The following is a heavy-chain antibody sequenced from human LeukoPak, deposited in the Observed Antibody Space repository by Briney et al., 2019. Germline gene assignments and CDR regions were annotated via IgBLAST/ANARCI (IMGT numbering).Heavy chain of an antibody. CDR2: MNPNSGNT. D-gene: IGHD3-10*01. Sequence: GASVKVSFKASGYTFTSYDINWVRQATGQGLEWMGWMNPNSGNTGYAQKFQGRVTMTRNTSISTAYMELSSLRSEDTAVYYCARMDYYGSGSYYKFFYYYYGMDVWGQGTTVTVSS. CDR1: GYTFTSYD. J-gene: IGHJ6*02. CDR3: ARMDYYGSGSYYKFFYYYYGMDV. V-gene: IGHV1-8*01.